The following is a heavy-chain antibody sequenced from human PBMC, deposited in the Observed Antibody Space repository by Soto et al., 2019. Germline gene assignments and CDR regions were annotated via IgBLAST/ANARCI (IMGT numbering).Heavy chain of an antibody. V-gene: IGHV3-7*03. CDR3: ATPGGKSAAPGTHV. D-gene: IGHD6-13*01. CDR1: GLSFSSYG. J-gene: IGHJ4*02. Sequence: GSLRLSCVGAGLSFSSYGMYWVRQAPGKGLEWVAHIKKDGSGICYVGSVKGRFTVSRDNSKNSLYLQMNILRAYDTAVDYCATPGGKSAAPGTHVWGQGALVTVSS. CDR2: IKKDGSGI.